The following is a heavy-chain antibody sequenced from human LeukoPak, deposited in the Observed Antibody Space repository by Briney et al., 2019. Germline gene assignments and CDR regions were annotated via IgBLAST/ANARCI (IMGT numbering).Heavy chain of an antibody. CDR3: ARVFDSGSQAYFYYMDV. Sequence: SETLSLTCTVSGYSITRNYYWGWIRQPPGKGLEWIASISHGGNTNYNPSLKSRVTMSVDTSKNQFSLKVSSVTAADTAVYYCARVFDSGSQAYFYYMDVWGKGTTVTISS. D-gene: IGHD3-10*01. CDR1: GYSITRNYY. CDR2: ISHGGNT. J-gene: IGHJ6*03. V-gene: IGHV4-38-2*02.